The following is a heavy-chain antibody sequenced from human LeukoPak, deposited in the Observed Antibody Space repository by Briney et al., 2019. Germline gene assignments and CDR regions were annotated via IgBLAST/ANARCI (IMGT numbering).Heavy chain of an antibody. J-gene: IGHJ3*02. V-gene: IGHV1-69*06. CDR2: IIPIFGTA. D-gene: IGHD5-18*01. CDR1: GGTFSSYA. Sequence: SVKVSCKASGGTFSSYAIIWVRQAPGQGLEWMGGIIPIFGTANYAQKFQGRVTITADKSTSTAYMELRSLRSEDTAVYYCARGGTAMVTEYDAFDIWGQATMVTVSS. CDR3: ARGGTAMVTEYDAFDI.